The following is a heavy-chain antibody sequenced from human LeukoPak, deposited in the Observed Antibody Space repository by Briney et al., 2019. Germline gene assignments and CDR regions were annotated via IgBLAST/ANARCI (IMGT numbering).Heavy chain of an antibody. J-gene: IGHJ6*03. Sequence: PGGSLRLSCAATGFTFDDYGMSWVRQAPGKGLEWVSGINWNGGSTGYADSVKGRFTISRDNAKNSLYLQMNSLRAEDTALYYCARDRYGSYYYYYYMDVWGKGTTVTVSS. CDR3: ARDRYGSYYYYYYMDV. CDR1: GFTFDDYG. V-gene: IGHV3-20*04. CDR2: INWNGGST. D-gene: IGHD5-18*01.